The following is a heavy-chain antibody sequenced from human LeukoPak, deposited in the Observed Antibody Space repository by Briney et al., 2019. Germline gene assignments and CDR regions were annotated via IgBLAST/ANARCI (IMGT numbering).Heavy chain of an antibody. Sequence: PSETLSLTCTVSGGSFSVYYWSGIRQPAGKGWQWIGRINTSGSTNYNPSLKSRVTMSEDMSRNQFFLKVSSVTAADTAVYYCARSGRDGYNPHFDFWGQGTLVTVSS. V-gene: IGHV4-4*07. J-gene: IGHJ4*02. D-gene: IGHD5-24*01. CDR1: GGSFSVYY. CDR3: ARSGRDGYNPHFDF. CDR2: INTSGST.